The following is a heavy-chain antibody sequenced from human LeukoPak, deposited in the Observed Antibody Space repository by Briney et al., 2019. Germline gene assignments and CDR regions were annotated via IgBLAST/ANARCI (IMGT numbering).Heavy chain of an antibody. V-gene: IGHV1-69*13. CDR1: GYSFTSHY. J-gene: IGHJ6*02. D-gene: IGHD6-13*01. Sequence: SVKVSCKASGYSFTSHYIHWVRQAPGQGLEWMGGIIPIFGTANYAQKFQGRVTITADESTSTAYMELSSLRSEDTAVYYCAREAMYSSSPFSDYYYYYGMDVWGQGTTVTVSS. CDR3: AREAMYSSSPFSDYYYYYGMDV. CDR2: IIPIFGTA.